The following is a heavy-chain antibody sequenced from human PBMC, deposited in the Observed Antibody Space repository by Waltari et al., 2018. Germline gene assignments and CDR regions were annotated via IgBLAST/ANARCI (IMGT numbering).Heavy chain of an antibody. CDR1: GGSISRYY. J-gene: IGHJ4*02. Sequence: QVQLQESGPGLVKPSATLSLTCTVSGGSISRYYRSWPRQPAGKGLELIGRIYTSGSTNYNPSLKSRVTMSVDTSKNQFSLKLSSVTAADTAVYYCARGNIVLMVYDYWGQGTLVTVSS. CDR2: IYTSGST. CDR3: ARGNIVLMVYDY. D-gene: IGHD2-8*01. V-gene: IGHV4-4*07.